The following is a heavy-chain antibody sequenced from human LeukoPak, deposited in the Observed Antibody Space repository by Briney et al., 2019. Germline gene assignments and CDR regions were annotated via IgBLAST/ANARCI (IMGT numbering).Heavy chain of an antibody. Sequence: GGSLRLSCAASGFTFSSYSMNWVRQAPGKGLEWVSSISSSSSYIYYSDSVKGRFTISRDNAKNSLYLQMNSLRAEDTAVYYCARLSWDSSSWYYYYYYYMDVWGKGTTVTVSS. D-gene: IGHD6-13*01. J-gene: IGHJ6*03. CDR2: ISSSSSYI. CDR3: ARLSWDSSSWYYYYYYYMDV. CDR1: GFTFSSYS. V-gene: IGHV3-21*01.